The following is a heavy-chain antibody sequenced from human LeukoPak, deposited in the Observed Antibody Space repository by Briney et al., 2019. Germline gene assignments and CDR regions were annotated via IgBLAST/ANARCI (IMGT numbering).Heavy chain of an antibody. Sequence: SETLSLTCTVSGGSISGFHWNWIRQPPGKGLEWIGCTYYSGRTDSNPSLKSRVTVSVDTSKNQFNLRLTSVTAADTAMYYCARRNDFDIWGPGTMVTVSS. CDR1: GGSISGFH. CDR3: ARRNDFDI. J-gene: IGHJ3*02. CDR2: TYYSGRT. V-gene: IGHV4-59*08.